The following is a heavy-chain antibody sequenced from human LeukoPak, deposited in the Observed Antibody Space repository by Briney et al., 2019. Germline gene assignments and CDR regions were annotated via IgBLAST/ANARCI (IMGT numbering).Heavy chain of an antibody. CDR2: IYYSGST. V-gene: IGHV4-59*01. CDR3: ARQIDYYDSSGYRYYFDY. CDR1: GGSISSYY. D-gene: IGHD3-22*01. Sequence: PSETLSLTCTVSGGSISSYYWSWIRQPPGKGLEWIGYIYYSGSTNYNPSLKSRVTISVDTSKNQFSLKLSSVTAADTAVYYCARQIDYYDSSGYRYYFDYWGQGTLVTVSS. J-gene: IGHJ4*02.